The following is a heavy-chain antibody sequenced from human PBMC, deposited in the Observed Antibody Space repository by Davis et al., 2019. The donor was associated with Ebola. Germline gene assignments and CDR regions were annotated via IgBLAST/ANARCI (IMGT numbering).Heavy chain of an antibody. CDR1: GYTFTSYG. Sequence: AASVKVSCKASGYTFTSYGITWVRQAPGQGLEWMGWINPHNGNTNYAQSVQGRVTMTTDTSTSTAYMELSSLRSEDTAVYYCARGYPEGYCSGGSCYPTFVYYGMDVWGQGTTVTVSS. V-gene: IGHV1-18*04. J-gene: IGHJ6*02. CDR2: INPHNGNT. D-gene: IGHD2-15*01. CDR3: ARGYPEGYCSGGSCYPTFVYYGMDV.